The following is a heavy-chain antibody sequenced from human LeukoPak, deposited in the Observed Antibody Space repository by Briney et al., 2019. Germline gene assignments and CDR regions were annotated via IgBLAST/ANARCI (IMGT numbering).Heavy chain of an antibody. J-gene: IGHJ5*02. CDR2: IYTSGST. D-gene: IGHD3-9*01. CDR1: GGSISSYY. V-gene: IGHV4-4*07. Sequence: SETLSLTCTVSGGSISSYYWSWIRQPAGKGLEWIGRIYTSGSTNYNPSLKSRVTISVDTSKNQFSLKLSSVTAADTAVYYCARQALRYFDWLLSPWFDPWGQGTLVTVSS. CDR3: ARQALRYFDWLLSPWFDP.